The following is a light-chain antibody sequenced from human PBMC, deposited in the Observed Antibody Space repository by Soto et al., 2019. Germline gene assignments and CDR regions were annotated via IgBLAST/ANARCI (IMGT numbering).Light chain of an antibody. CDR2: GAS. J-gene: IGKJ4*01. Sequence: DLQMTQSPSSLSASVGDTVTITCRASQGISNFLAWFQQKPGKAPKSLIYGASSLQNGVPSKFSGSGSDTDFTLTISSLQPEDSATYFCQQYQSYPVTFGGGTKVEIK. CDR3: QQYQSYPVT. CDR1: QGISNF. V-gene: IGKV1-16*02.